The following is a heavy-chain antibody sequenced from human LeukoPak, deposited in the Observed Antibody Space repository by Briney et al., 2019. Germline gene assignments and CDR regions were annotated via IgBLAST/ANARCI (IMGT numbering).Heavy chain of an antibody. Sequence: ASVKVSCKASGYTFTSYGMNWVRQAPGQGLEWMGWMNPNSGNTGYAQKFQGRVTMTRNTSISTAYMELGSLRSEDTAVYYCARWGNYYGSGSYYATGYYYGMDVWGQGTTVTVSS. CDR2: MNPNSGNT. V-gene: IGHV1-8*02. CDR3: ARWGNYYGSGSYYATGYYYGMDV. CDR1: GYTFTSYG. D-gene: IGHD3-10*01. J-gene: IGHJ6*02.